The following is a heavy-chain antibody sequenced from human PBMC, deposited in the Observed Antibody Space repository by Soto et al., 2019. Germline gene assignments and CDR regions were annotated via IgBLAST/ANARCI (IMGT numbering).Heavy chain of an antibody. CDR3: AKDGVAHIPLYTSGSSYDH. D-gene: IGHD3-22*01. CDR2: ISGSDGST. Sequence: GSLRLSCAASGFIFSSYAMSWVRQAPGKGLEWVSAISGSDGSTYYADSVKGRFTISRDNSRNTLYLQMNSLRAEDTAVYYCAKDGVAHIPLYTSGSSYDHWGQGTLVTVSS. V-gene: IGHV3-23*01. J-gene: IGHJ4*02. CDR1: GFIFSSYA.